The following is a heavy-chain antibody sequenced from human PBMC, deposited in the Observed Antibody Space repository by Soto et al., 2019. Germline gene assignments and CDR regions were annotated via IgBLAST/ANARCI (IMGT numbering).Heavy chain of an antibody. D-gene: IGHD3-3*02. CDR2: ISTASTYT. V-gene: IGHV3-11*06. J-gene: IGHJ3*02. CDR3: ARHLWLAIDAFEI. Sequence: QVQLVESGGGLVKPGGSLRLSCSVSGFIFSEYYMSWIRQAPGKGLEWVSSISTASTYTTNADSVKGRFTISRDNAENSLYLQMNSLRAEDTAVYYCARHLWLAIDAFEIWGQGTMVTVSS. CDR1: GFIFSEYY.